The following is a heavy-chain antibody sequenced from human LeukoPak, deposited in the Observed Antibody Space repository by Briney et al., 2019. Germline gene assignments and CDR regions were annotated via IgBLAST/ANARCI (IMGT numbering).Heavy chain of an antibody. CDR1: GFTFSSYS. D-gene: IGHD3-10*01. V-gene: IGHV3-48*01. CDR2: VSSSSSTI. CDR3: AREQGGGSGSYYNS. Sequence: GGSLRLSCAASGFTFSSYSMNGVRQAPAKGLAGVSYVSSSSSTIYYADSVKGRFTISRDNAKNSLYLQMNSLRAEDTAVYYCAREQGGGSGSYYNSWGQGTLVTVSS. J-gene: IGHJ5*02.